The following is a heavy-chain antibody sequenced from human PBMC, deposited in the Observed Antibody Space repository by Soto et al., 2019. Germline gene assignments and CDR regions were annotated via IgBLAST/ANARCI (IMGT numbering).Heavy chain of an antibody. D-gene: IGHD6-19*01. Sequence: SETLSLTCTVSGGSVSSGSYYWSWIRQPPGKGLEWIGYIYYSGSTNYNPSLKSRVTISVDTSKNQFSLKLSSVTAADTAVYYCARGLTIVAGTVYYFDFRGQGTLVTVSS. V-gene: IGHV4-61*01. J-gene: IGHJ4*02. CDR1: GGSVSSGSYY. CDR3: ARGLTIVAGTVYYFDF. CDR2: IYYSGST.